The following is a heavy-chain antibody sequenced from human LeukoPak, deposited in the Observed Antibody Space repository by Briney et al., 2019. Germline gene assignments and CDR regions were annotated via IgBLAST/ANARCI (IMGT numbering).Heavy chain of an antibody. J-gene: IGHJ4*02. Sequence: PSQTLSLTCTVSGGSLSSGSYYWRWLRQPAGKGLEWIGRIYTSGSTNYNPSLKSRVTISVDTSKNQFSLKLSSVTAADTAVYYCARTPGVGYDFDYWGQGTLVTVSS. V-gene: IGHV4-61*02. CDR1: GGSLSSGSYY. CDR3: ARTPGVGYDFDY. CDR2: IYTSGST. D-gene: IGHD3-3*01.